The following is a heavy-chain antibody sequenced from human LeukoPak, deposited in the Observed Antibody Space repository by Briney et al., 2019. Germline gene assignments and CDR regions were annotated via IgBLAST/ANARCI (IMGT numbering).Heavy chain of an antibody. CDR2: IYSGGAT. CDR3: ATIGGRAAPRWFDP. D-gene: IGHD3-16*01. J-gene: IGHJ5*02. V-gene: IGHV3-66*02. CDR1: EFTVSKKY. Sequence: GGSLRLSCAASEFTVSKKYLGWVRQAPGKGLDWVSVIYSGGATYFADSVKGRVTISRDKSTKTVYLQMSSLRVEDTAIYYCATIGGRAAPRWFDPWGQGTLVTVSS.